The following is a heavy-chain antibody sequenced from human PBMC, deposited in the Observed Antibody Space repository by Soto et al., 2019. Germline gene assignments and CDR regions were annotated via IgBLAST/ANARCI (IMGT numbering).Heavy chain of an antibody. CDR3: ARSESGDGMMFSGMDV. Sequence: QVQLMQSGAEVEKPGASVKISCRASGFTFTSQSLHWVRQAPGQGLGWLGRITPRGSSASDAQKFQGSGTLTSDMTASKVYMELNSLTLEDTAKYYCARSESGDGMMFSGMDVWGQGTTVTVS. D-gene: IGHD3-10*02. J-gene: IGHJ6*02. CDR1: GFTFTSQS. CDR2: ITPRGSSA. V-gene: IGHV1-46*01.